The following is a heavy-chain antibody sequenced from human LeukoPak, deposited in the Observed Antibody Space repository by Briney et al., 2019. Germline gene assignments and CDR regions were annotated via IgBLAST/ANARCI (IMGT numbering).Heavy chain of an antibody. D-gene: IGHD6-13*01. Sequence: GGSLRLSCAASGFTFSSYAMSWVRQAPGKGLEWVSAISGSGGSTYYADSVKGRFTISRDNSKNTLYLQMNSLRAEDTAVYYCATSRGSSWTNFDYWGQGTLVTVSS. V-gene: IGHV3-23*01. CDR1: GFTFSSYA. J-gene: IGHJ4*02. CDR3: ATSRGSSWTNFDY. CDR2: ISGSGGST.